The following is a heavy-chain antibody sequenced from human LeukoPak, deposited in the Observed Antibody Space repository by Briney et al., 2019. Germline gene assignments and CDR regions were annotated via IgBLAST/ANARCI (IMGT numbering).Heavy chain of an antibody. J-gene: IGHJ4*02. CDR2: INPSGSST. Sequence: ASVKVSCKASGYIFTNHYMHWVRQAPGQGLEWMGLINPSGSSTLYAEKFRGRIIMTRDMSTATDYMELSSLRSEDTAVYYCARLYLPATRFDYWGQGTLVTVTS. V-gene: IGHV1-46*01. CDR1: GYIFTNHY. CDR3: ARLYLPATRFDY. D-gene: IGHD5-24*01.